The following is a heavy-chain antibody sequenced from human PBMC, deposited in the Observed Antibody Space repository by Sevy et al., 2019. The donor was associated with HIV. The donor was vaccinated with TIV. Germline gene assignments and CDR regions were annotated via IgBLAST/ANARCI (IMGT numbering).Heavy chain of an antibody. J-gene: IGHJ1*01. D-gene: IGHD6-19*01. CDR2: ISYDGSNK. CDR1: GFTFSGYA. Sequence: GGSLRLSCAASGFTFSGYAMHWVRQAPGKGLEWVAVISYDGSNKYYADSVKGRFTISRDNSKNTLFLQVNSLRAEDTAVYYCARDLVRGSGWYAYFQHWGQGTLVTVSS. CDR3: ARDLVRGSGWYAYFQH. V-gene: IGHV3-30*04.